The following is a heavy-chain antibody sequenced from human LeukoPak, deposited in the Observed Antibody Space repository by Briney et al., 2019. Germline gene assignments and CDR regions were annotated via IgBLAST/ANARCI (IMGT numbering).Heavy chain of an antibody. CDR2: IKQDGSEK. V-gene: IGHV3-7*01. D-gene: IGHD6-19*01. CDR1: GFTFSSYW. J-gene: IGHJ4*02. CDR3: AREGSSGWYDIFDY. Sequence: GGSLRLSCAASGFTFSSYWMSWVRQAPGKGLEWVANIKQDGSEKYYVDSVKGRFTISRDNAKNSLYLQMNSLRAEDTAVYYCAREGSSGWYDIFDYWGQGTLVTVSS.